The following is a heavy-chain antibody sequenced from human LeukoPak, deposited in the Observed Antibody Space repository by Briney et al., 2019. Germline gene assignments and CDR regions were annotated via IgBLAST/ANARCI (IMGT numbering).Heavy chain of an antibody. Sequence: SQTLSLTCAVSEDTVSSNSVAWNWHRQSPSRGLEWLVRTYYRSKWYTDYTISVTSRITINPNTSNNQSVLQLNTVTPEDTAVYSGARAASGSYYGLSYYYPDYWGQGTLVTVSS. CDR1: EDTVSSNSVA. CDR2: TYYRSKWYT. D-gene: IGHD1-26*01. J-gene: IGHJ4*02. CDR3: ARAASGSYYGLSYYYPDY. V-gene: IGHV6-1*01.